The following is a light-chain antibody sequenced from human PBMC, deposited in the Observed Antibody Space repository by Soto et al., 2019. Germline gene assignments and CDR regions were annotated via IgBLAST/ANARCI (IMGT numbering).Light chain of an antibody. V-gene: IGKV3-20*01. J-gene: IGKJ4*01. CDR1: HSVSSSY. Sequence: EIVFTQSPVSLAFSPGERATLSCRANHSVSSSYLAWYQQKTGQAPRLLIYNAFNRATGIPDRFIGSGSGTDFTLTISRLEPEDFAVYYCQQYGSSPGTFGGGTKVDIK. CDR3: QQYGSSPGT. CDR2: NAF.